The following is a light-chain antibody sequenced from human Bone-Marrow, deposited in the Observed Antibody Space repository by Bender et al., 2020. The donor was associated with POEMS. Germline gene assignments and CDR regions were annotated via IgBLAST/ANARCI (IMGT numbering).Light chain of an antibody. V-gene: IGLV2-14*03. CDR2: DVN. Sequence: QSALTQPASVSGSPGQSTTIPCTGTNSDIGAYKYVSWYQQHPDKAPKLIIYDVNNRPSGVSDRFSGSKSGNTASLTISGLQPEDEANYICSSYTRANILVFGGGTRLTVL. CDR1: NSDIGAYKY. CDR3: SSYTRANILV. J-gene: IGLJ3*02.